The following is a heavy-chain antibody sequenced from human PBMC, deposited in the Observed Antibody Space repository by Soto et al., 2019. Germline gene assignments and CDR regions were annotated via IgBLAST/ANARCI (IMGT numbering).Heavy chain of an antibody. CDR3: ARILYGDYDTGFDY. CDR1: GFSLSTSGVG. Sequence: SGPTLVNPTQTLTLTCTFSGFSLSTSGVGVGWIRQPPGKALEWLALIYWDDDKRYSPSLKSRLTITQDTSKNQVVLTMTNMDPVDTATYYCARILYGDYDTGFDYWGQGTLVTVPQ. CDR2: IYWDDDK. V-gene: IGHV2-5*02. J-gene: IGHJ4*02. D-gene: IGHD4-17*01.